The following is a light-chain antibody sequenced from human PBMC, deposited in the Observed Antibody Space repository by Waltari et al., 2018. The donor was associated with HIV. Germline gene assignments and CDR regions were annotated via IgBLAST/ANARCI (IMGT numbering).Light chain of an antibody. V-gene: IGLV3-10*01. J-gene: IGLJ3*02. CDR2: EDS. CDR3: YSTDSSDWV. CDR1: VLARKY. Sequence: SFELTQPSSVSVSPGQTARITCSGDVLARKYARWFQKKPGQAPVLVIYEDSKRPSGIPERFSGSSSGTMATLTISGAQVEDEADYYCYSTDSSDWVFGGGTKLTVL.